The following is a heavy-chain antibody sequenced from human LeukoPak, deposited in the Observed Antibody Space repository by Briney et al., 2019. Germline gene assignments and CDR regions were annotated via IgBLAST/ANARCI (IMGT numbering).Heavy chain of an antibody. J-gene: IGHJ4*02. D-gene: IGHD5-18*01. V-gene: IGHV4-61*01. Sequence: SETLSLTCTVSGYSISSGYYWGWIRQPPGKGLEWIGYIYYSGSTNYNPSLKSRVTISVDTSKNQFSLKLSSVTAADTAVYYCARWGYSYGPFDYWGQGTLVTVSS. CDR2: IYYSGST. CDR3: ARWGYSYGPFDY. CDR1: GYSISSGYY.